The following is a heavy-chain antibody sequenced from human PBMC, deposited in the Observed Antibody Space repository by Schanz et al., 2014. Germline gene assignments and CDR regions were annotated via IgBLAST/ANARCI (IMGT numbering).Heavy chain of an antibody. CDR3: ARAQGVIRLYYGVDV. CDR1: GFTFSSYA. V-gene: IGHV3-66*02. J-gene: IGHJ6*02. CDR2: IYSSGST. Sequence: VQLVESGGGVVQPGRSLRLSCAASGFTFSSYAMNWVRQAPGKGLEWVSTIYSSGSTYYADSVRGRFTISRDNSMNTVYLQMNSLRSDSAAVYYCARAQGVIRLYYGVDVWGQGTTVTVSS. D-gene: IGHD3-10*01.